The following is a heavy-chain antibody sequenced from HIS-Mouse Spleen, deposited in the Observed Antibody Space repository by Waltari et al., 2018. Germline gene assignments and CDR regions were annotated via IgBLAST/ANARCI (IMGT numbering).Heavy chain of an antibody. CDR3: AREIPYSSSWYDWYFDL. CDR1: GGSISSSSYY. D-gene: IGHD6-13*01. Sequence: QLQLQESGPGLVKPSATLSLTCTVSGGSISSSSYYWGWIRQLPGKGLEWIGSIYYSGSTYYNPSLKSRVTISVDTSKNQFSLKLSSVTAADTAVYYCAREIPYSSSWYDWYFDLWGRGTLVTVSS. CDR2: IYYSGST. V-gene: IGHV4-39*07. J-gene: IGHJ2*01.